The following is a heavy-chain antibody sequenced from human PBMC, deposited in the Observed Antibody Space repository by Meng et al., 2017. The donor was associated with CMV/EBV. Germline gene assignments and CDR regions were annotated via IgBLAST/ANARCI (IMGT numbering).Heavy chain of an antibody. CDR1: GYSFTSYW. Sequence: GESLKISCKGSGYSFTSYWIGWVRQMPGKGLEWMGIIYPGDSDTRYSPSFQGQVTISADKPISTAYLQWSSLKASDTAMYYCARTNTPQYSSSWYRYYYYGMDVWGQGTTVTVSS. CDR2: IYPGDSDT. J-gene: IGHJ6*02. D-gene: IGHD6-13*01. V-gene: IGHV5-51*04. CDR3: ARTNTPQYSSSWYRYYYYGMDV.